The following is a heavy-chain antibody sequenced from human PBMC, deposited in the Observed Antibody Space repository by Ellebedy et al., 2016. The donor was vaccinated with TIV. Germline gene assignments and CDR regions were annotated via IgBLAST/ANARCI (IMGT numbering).Heavy chain of an antibody. CDR1: GFTVSSNY. CDR3: ATRDYDLWSGVSYYYYMDV. Sequence: GGSLRLSXAASGFTVSSNYMSWVRQAPGKGLEWVSVIYSGGSTFYADSVKGRFTISRDNSKNTLYLQMNSLRAEDTVVYYCATRDYDLWSGVSYYYYMDVWGKGTTVTVSS. CDR2: IYSGGST. D-gene: IGHD3-3*01. V-gene: IGHV3-53*01. J-gene: IGHJ6*03.